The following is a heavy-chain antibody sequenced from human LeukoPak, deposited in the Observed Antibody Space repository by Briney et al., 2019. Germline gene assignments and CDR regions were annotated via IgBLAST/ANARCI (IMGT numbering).Heavy chain of an antibody. D-gene: IGHD3-22*01. Sequence: PSEALSLTCAVSGGSFSDYYWNWIRQPPGKGLEWIGNIYYRGSTNYNPSLKSRVTISVDASKNQFSLKLRSVAAADTAVYYCARGAYYDSSGYYVDYWGQGTLVTVSS. CDR3: ARGAYYDSSGYYVDY. V-gene: IGHV4-59*01. J-gene: IGHJ4*02. CDR2: IYYRGST. CDR1: GGSFSDYY.